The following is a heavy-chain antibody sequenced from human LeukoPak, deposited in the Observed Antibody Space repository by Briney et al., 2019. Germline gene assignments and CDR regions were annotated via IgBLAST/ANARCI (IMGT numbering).Heavy chain of an antibody. J-gene: IGHJ4*02. Sequence: PGGSLRLSCAASGFTFSTYSMNWVRQAPGKGLEWVSSISGSSSYIYYADSLKGRFTISRDNAKNSLYLQMNSLRAEDTAVYYCARVRDFWTDYWGQGTLVTVSS. D-gene: IGHD3/OR15-3a*01. CDR1: GFTFSTYS. V-gene: IGHV3-21*01. CDR2: ISGSSSYI. CDR3: ARVRDFWTDY.